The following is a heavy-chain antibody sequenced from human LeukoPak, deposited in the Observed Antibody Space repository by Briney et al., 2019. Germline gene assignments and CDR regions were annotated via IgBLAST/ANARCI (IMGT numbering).Heavy chain of an antibody. J-gene: IGHJ5*02. Sequence: SQTLSLTCTVSGGSISSGSYYWSWIRQPAGKGLEWIGRIYTSGSTNYNPSLKSRVTISVDTSKNQFSLKLSSVTAADTAVYYCARYSGSTSPAWGQGTLVTVSS. CDR1: GGSISSGSYY. D-gene: IGHD2-2*01. CDR3: ARYSGSTSPA. V-gene: IGHV4-61*02. CDR2: IYTSGST.